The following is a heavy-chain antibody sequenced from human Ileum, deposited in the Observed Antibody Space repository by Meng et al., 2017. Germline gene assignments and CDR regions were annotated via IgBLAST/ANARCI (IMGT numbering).Heavy chain of an antibody. J-gene: IGHJ4*02. CDR2: IYYSGTT. V-gene: IGHV4-39*01. Sequence: QLQLPESGPGLVKPWETLSLTCTVSGGSITSSSYSCGWIRQPPGKGLEWIGYIYYSGTTYYNPSLKSRATISEDTAKNQFSLNLSSVTAADTAVYYCARQVNSDGYPRYFDFWGQGTLVTVSS. CDR3: ARQVNSDGYPRYFDF. CDR1: GGSITSSSYS. D-gene: IGHD5-24*01.